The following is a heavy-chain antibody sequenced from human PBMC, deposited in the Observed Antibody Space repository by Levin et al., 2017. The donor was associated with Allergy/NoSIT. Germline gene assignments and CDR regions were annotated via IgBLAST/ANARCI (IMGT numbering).Heavy chain of an antibody. CDR1: GFTFSSYA. D-gene: IGHD4-17*01. CDR2: ISGSGGST. V-gene: IGHV3-23*01. Sequence: GGSLRLSCAASGFTFSSYAMSWVRQAPGKGLEWVSAISGSGGSTYYADSVKGRFTISIDNSKNTLYLQMNSLRAEDTAVYYCAKSNRLTTVTTHFDYWGQGTLVTVSS. CDR3: AKSNRLTTVTTHFDY. J-gene: IGHJ4*02.